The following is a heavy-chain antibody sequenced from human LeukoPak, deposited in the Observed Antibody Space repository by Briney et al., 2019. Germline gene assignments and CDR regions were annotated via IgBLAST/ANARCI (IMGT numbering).Heavy chain of an antibody. CDR3: ARAHRYDFWSGYYLLGKFDY. V-gene: IGHV1-69*01. Sequence: GASVKVSCKASGGTFSSYAISWVRQAPGQGLEWMGGIIPIFGTANYAQKFQGRVTITADESTSTAYTELSSLRSEDTAVYYCARAHRYDFWSGYYLLGKFDYWGQGTLVTVSS. CDR2: IIPIFGTA. J-gene: IGHJ4*02. D-gene: IGHD3-3*01. CDR1: GGTFSSYA.